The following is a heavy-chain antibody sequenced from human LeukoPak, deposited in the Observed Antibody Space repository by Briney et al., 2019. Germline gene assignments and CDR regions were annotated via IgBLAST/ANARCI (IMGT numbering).Heavy chain of an antibody. CDR1: GLTFDDYG. V-gene: IGHV3-20*04. D-gene: IGHD4-17*01. Sequence: AGGSLRLSCAASGLTFDDYGMSWVRQAPGKGLEWVSGINWNGGSTGYADSVKGRFTISRDNAKNSLYLQMNSLRAEDTALYYCARGRAATVTTEFDPWGQGTLVTVSS. CDR3: ARGRAATVTTEFDP. J-gene: IGHJ5*02. CDR2: INWNGGST.